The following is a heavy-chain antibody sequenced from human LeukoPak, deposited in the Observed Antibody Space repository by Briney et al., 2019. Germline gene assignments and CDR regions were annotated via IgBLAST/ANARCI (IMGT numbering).Heavy chain of an antibody. V-gene: IGHV3-30*02. CDR3: ANSEIQQIDY. D-gene: IGHD1-14*01. CDR2: IRYDGSNK. J-gene: IGHJ4*02. Sequence: GGSLRLSCAASGFTFSSYGMHWVRQAPGKGLEVVAFIRYDGSNKYYADSVKGRFTISRDNSKNTLYLQMNSLRAEDTAVYYCANSEIQQIDYWGQGTLVTVSS. CDR1: GFTFSSYG.